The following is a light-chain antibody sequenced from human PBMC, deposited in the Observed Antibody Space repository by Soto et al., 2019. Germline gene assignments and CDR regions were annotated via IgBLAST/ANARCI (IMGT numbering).Light chain of an antibody. CDR3: RSYTSSSTPYV. Sequence: QSALTQPASVSGSPGQSITISCTGTSSDVGGYNYVSWYQQHPGKAPKLMIYDVSNRPSGVSNRFSGSKSGNTASLTISGLHADDEADYYCRSYTSSSTPYVFGTGTKLTVL. CDR2: DVS. V-gene: IGLV2-14*01. CDR1: SSDVGGYNY. J-gene: IGLJ1*01.